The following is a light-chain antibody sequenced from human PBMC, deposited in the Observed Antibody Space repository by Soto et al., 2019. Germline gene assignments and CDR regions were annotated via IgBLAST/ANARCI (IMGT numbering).Light chain of an antibody. Sequence: EIVLTQSPATLSLSLGERATLSCRASQSVSSYLAWYQQKPGQAPRLLIYDASNRATGIPARFSGSGSGTDFTLTISSLEPEDLEVYYCQQRSNWPATFGQGTKVEIK. V-gene: IGKV3-11*01. CDR3: QQRSNWPAT. J-gene: IGKJ1*01. CDR2: DAS. CDR1: QSVSSY.